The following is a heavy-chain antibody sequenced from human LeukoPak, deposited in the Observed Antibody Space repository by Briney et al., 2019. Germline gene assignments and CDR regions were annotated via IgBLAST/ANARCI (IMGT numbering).Heavy chain of an antibody. CDR3: ARGETVTTYWFDP. Sequence: ASVKVSCKASGYTFTSYGISWVRQAPGQGLEWMGWISAYNGNTNYAQKFQGRVTMTRDTSISTAYMELSRLRSDDTAVYYCARGETVTTYWFDPWGQGTLVTVSS. V-gene: IGHV1-18*01. J-gene: IGHJ5*02. CDR2: ISAYNGNT. CDR1: GYTFTSYG. D-gene: IGHD4-17*01.